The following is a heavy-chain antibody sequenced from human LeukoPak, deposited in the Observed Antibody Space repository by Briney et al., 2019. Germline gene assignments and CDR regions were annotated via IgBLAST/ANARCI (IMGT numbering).Heavy chain of an antibody. V-gene: IGHV1-2*02. CDR1: GYTFTGCY. Sequence: GASVKVSCKASGYTFTGCYMHWVRQAPGQGLEWMGWINPNSGGTNYAQKFQGRVTMTRDTSISTAYMELSRLRSDDTAVYYCAREPIAVAAIDYWGQGTLVTVSS. J-gene: IGHJ4*02. D-gene: IGHD6-19*01. CDR2: INPNSGGT. CDR3: AREPIAVAAIDY.